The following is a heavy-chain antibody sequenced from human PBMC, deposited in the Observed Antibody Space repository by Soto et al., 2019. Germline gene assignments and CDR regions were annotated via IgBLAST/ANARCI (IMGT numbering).Heavy chain of an antibody. J-gene: IGHJ5*02. V-gene: IGHV1-8*01. CDR1: GYTFTSYD. CDR2: MNPNSGNT. CDR3: ARGPSAGTTYGWFDP. D-gene: IGHD1-1*01. Sequence: ASVKVSCKASGYTFTSYDINWVRQATGQGLEWMGWMNPNSGNTGYAQKFQGRVTMTRDTSVSTAYMELSSLRSEDTAVYYCARGPSAGTTYGWFDPWGQGTLVTVSS.